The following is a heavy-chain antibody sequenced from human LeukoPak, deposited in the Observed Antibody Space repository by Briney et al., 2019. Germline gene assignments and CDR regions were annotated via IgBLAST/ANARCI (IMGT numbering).Heavy chain of an antibody. D-gene: IGHD4-17*01. CDR1: GFTFSSYD. Sequence: PGGSLRLSCAASGFTFSSYDMSWVRQAPGKGLEWVSLISDSGGSTYYADSVKGRFTISRDNSKNTLYLQMNSLRAEDTAVYYCAKHRDYGYFDYWGQGTPVTVSS. J-gene: IGHJ4*02. CDR2: ISDSGGST. V-gene: IGHV3-23*01. CDR3: AKHRDYGYFDY.